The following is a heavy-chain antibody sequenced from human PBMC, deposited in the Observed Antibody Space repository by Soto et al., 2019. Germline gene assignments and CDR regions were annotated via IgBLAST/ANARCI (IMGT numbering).Heavy chain of an antibody. V-gene: IGHV1-18*01. CDR3: ARGRYGDY. J-gene: IGHJ4*02. CDR1: GYAFTTYA. D-gene: IGHD1-1*01. CDR2: ISAHNGNT. Sequence: QVHLVQSGAEVKKPGASVKVSCQGSGYAFTTYAITWVRQAPGQGLEWMGWISAHNGNTNYAQKLQGRVTVTRDTSTSTAYMELRSLRYDDTAVYYCARGRYGDYWGQGVLVAVSS.